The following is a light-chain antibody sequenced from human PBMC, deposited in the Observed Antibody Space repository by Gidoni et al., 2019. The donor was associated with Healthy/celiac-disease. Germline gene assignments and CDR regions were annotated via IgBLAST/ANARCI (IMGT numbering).Light chain of an antibody. CDR1: QSISSW. J-gene: IGKJ4*01. Sequence: DIQMTRPPPPLSASVGVRVTITCRASQSISSWLAWYQQKPGKTPKLLIYKASSLESGVPSRFSGSGSGTEFTLTISSLQPDDFATYYCQQYNSYPLTFGGGTKVEIK. CDR2: KAS. V-gene: IGKV1-5*03. CDR3: QQYNSYPLT.